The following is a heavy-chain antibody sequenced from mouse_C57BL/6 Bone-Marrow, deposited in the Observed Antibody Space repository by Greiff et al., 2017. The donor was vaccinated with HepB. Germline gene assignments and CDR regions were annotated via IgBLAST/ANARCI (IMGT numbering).Heavy chain of an antibody. CDR3: FYDGYYGVDY. J-gene: IGHJ2*01. V-gene: IGHV1-80*01. D-gene: IGHD2-3*01. CDR2: IYPGDGDT. CDR1: GYAFSSYW. Sequence: QVQLKESGAELVKPGASVKISCKASGYAFSSYWMNWVKQRPGKGLEWIGQIYPGDGDTNYNGKFKGKATLTADKSSSTAYMQLSSLTSEDSAVYFCFYDGYYGVDYWGQGTTLTVSS.